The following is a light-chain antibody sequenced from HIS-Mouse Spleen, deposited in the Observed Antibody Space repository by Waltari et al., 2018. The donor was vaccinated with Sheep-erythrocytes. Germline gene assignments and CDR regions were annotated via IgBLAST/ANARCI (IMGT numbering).Light chain of an antibody. CDR2: EGS. J-gene: IGLJ3*02. Sequence: QSALTQPASVSGSPGQSITISCTGTSSDVGSYNLVSWYQQHPGKAPKLMIYEGSKRPSVFSNRSSASKSRNTSSLTSSGLQPEDEADYYCCSYAGSSTPWVFGGGTKLTVL. CDR1: SSDVGSYNL. CDR3: CSYAGSSTPWV. V-gene: IGLV2-23*01.